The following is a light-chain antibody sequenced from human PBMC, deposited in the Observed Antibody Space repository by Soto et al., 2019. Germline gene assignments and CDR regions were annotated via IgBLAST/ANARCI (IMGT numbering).Light chain of an antibody. CDR2: GASN. J-gene: IGKJ1*01. Sequence: EIVLTQSPATLSVSPGERATLSCRAIQSVSSNYFAWYQQKPGQAPRLLISGASNSRATGVPDRFSGSGSGADFILTISRLEPEDFAVYYCQQYGTSPQTFGQVTKVDI. CDR1: QSVSSNY. V-gene: IGKV3-20*01. CDR3: QQYGTSPQT.